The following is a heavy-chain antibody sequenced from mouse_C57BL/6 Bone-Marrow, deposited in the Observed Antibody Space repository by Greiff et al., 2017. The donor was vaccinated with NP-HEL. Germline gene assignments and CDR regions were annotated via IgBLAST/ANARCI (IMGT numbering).Heavy chain of an antibody. J-gene: IGHJ2*01. V-gene: IGHV5-9*01. CDR3: ARQVYY. CDR1: GFTFSSYT. Sequence: EVNVVESGGGLVKPGGSLKLSCAASGFTFSSYTMSWVRQTPEKRLEWVATISGGGGNTYYPDSVKGRFTISRDNAKNTLYLQMSSLRSEDTALYYCARQVYYWGQGTTLTVSS. CDR2: ISGGGGNT.